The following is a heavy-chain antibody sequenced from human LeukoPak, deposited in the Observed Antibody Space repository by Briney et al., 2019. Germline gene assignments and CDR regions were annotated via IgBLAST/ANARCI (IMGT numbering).Heavy chain of an antibody. J-gene: IGHJ4*02. CDR3: ASSLYSYGPFDY. CDR1: GYTFTSYG. CDR2: ISAYNGNT. Sequence: ASVKVSCKASGYTFTSYGISWVRQAPGQGLEWMGWISAYNGNTNYAQKLQGRVTMTTDTSTSTAYMELRSLRSDDTAVCYCASSLYSYGPFDYWGQGTLVTVSS. D-gene: IGHD5-18*01. V-gene: IGHV1-18*01.